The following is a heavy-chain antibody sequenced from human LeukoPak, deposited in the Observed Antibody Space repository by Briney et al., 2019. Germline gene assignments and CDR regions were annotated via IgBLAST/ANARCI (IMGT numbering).Heavy chain of an antibody. D-gene: IGHD6-13*01. CDR1: GFTFSDYY. V-gene: IGHV3-11*01. Sequence: GGSLRLSCAASGFTFSDYYMSWIRQAPGKGLERVSYISSSGSTIYYAASVKGRFTISRDNAKHSLYLQMNSLRAEDTAVYYCARDGRIAAAGTYYYYIDVWGKGTTVTVSS. CDR2: ISSSGSTI. J-gene: IGHJ6*03. CDR3: ARDGRIAAAGTYYYYIDV.